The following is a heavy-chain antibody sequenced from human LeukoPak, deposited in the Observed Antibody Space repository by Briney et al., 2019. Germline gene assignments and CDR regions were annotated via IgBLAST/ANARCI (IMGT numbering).Heavy chain of an antibody. V-gene: IGHV1-69*04. CDR3: ARGRLVLGELSSHHLDS. J-gene: IGHJ4*02. Sequence: SVKVSCKASGGTFNSYAFSWVRQAPGQGLEWMGRIIPILDIADYAQKFQGRVTISADKSTSTVYMELSSLRSEDTAVYFCARGRLVLGELSSHHLDSWGQGTLVTVSS. D-gene: IGHD3-16*02. CDR2: IIPILDIA. CDR1: GGTFNSYA.